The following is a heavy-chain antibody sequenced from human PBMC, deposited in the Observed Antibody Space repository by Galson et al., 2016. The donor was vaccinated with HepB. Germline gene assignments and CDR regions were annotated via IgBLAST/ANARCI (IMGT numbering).Heavy chain of an antibody. CDR1: GFTFSDYT. D-gene: IGHD2-15*01. CDR2: ISGNGRST. CDR3: ARDGDAVVVPSAMTYNWFDP. V-gene: IGHV3-23*01. Sequence: SLRLSCAASGFTFSDYTMAWVRQAPGDRLEWLSSISGNGRSTFSANSVKGLFTISRDNSKNTMYLQMNSLTVEDTAVYFCARDGDAVVVPSAMTYNWFDPWGHGTLVTVSS. J-gene: IGHJ5*02.